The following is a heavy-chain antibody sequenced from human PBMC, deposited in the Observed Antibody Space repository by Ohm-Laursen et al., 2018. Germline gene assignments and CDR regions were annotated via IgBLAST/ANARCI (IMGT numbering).Heavy chain of an antibody. Sequence: TQTLTLTCTFSGFSLSTSGISVGWIRQPPGKALEWLALIYWNDDKRYSPSLKSRLTITKDTSKNQVVLTMTNMDPVDTATYYCAHSNQERITMIVVLANWFDPWGQGTLVTVSS. V-gene: IGHV2-5*01. CDR2: IYWNDDK. D-gene: IGHD3-22*01. CDR1: GFSLSTSGIS. CDR3: AHSNQERITMIVVLANWFDP. J-gene: IGHJ5*02.